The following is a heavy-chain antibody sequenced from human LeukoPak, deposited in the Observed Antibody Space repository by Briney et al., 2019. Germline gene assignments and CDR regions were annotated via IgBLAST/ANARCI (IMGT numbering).Heavy chain of an antibody. CDR3: ARVMTTVVSYFDY. J-gene: IGHJ4*02. CDR1: GYTFTNYY. D-gene: IGHD4-23*01. V-gene: IGHV1-46*01. Sequence: ASVKVSCKASGYTFTNYYVHWVRQAPGQGLEWMGIINPSGGSTNYAQRFQGRVTVTRDTSTSTVHLELSSLRSEDTAVYYCARVMTTVVSYFDYCGQGTLVTVSS. CDR2: INPSGGST.